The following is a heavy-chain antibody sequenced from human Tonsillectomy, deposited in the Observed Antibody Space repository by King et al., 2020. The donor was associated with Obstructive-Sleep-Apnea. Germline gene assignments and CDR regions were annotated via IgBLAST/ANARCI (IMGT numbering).Heavy chain of an antibody. CDR3: ARDRWSSSSGFDY. CDR2: IKQDGSAK. CDR1: GFTFSNYW. Sequence: VQLVESGGGLVQPGGSLRLSCAASGFTFSNYWMSWVRQAPGKGREWVANIKQDGSAKYYVDSVKGRFTISRDNAKNSLYLQMNSLRAEDTAVYYCARDRWSSSSGFDYWGQGTLVTVSS. D-gene: IGHD6-6*01. J-gene: IGHJ4*02. V-gene: IGHV3-7*03.